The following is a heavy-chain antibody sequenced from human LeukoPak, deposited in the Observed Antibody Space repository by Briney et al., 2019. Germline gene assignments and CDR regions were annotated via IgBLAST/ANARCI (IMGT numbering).Heavy chain of an antibody. CDR2: ISSSSSTI. CDR3: AKNDDNSGYRPLDY. Sequence: QTGGSLRLSCAASGFTFSSYSMNWVRQAPGKGLEWVSYISSSSSTIYYADSVKGRFTISRDNSRNMLYLQMNSLRAEDTAVYYCAKNDDNSGYRPLDYWGQGTLLTVSS. CDR1: GFTFSSYS. J-gene: IGHJ4*02. D-gene: IGHD3-22*01. V-gene: IGHV3-48*01.